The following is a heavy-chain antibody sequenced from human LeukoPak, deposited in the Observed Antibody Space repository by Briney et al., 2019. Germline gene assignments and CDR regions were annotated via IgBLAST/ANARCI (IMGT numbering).Heavy chain of an antibody. CDR3: AKDLRRYCSSTSCSSPDF. Sequence: PGGSLRLSCAASGFTFSSYGMHWVRQAPGKGLEXXXXXXXDGSNKYYADSVKGRFTISRDNSKNTLYLQMNSLRAEDTAEYYCAKDLRRYCSSTSCSSPDFWGQGTLVTVSS. D-gene: IGHD2-2*01. CDR2: XXXDGSNK. J-gene: IGHJ4*02. V-gene: IGHV3-30*02. CDR1: GFTFSSYG.